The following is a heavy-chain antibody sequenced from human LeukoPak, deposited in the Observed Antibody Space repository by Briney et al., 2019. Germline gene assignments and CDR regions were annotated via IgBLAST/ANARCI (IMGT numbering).Heavy chain of an antibody. CDR1: GGSFSGYY. CDR2: INHSGST. CDR3: ARARGVFDFWSGYYRFNWFDP. V-gene: IGHV4-34*01. D-gene: IGHD3-3*01. J-gene: IGHJ5*02. Sequence: SETLSLTCAVYGGSFSGYYWSWIRQPPGKGLEWIGEINHSGSTNYNPSLKSRVTISVDTSKNQISLKLSSVTAADTAVYYCARARGVFDFWSGYYRFNWFDPWGQGTLVTVSS.